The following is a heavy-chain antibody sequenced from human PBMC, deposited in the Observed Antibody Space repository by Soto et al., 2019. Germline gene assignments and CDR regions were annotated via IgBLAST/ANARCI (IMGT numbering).Heavy chain of an antibody. CDR3: AREVPGREGLRPSVGVSGMDV. V-gene: IGHV4-31*03. Sequence: QVQLQESGPGLVKPSQTLSLTCTVSGGSISSGGYYWSWIRQHPGKGLEWIGYIYYSGSTYYNPSLKSRVTISVDTSKNQFSLKLSSVTAADTAVYYCAREVPGREGLRPSVGVSGMDVWGQGTTVTVSS. CDR1: GGSISSGGYY. CDR2: IYYSGST. D-gene: IGHD3-10*01. J-gene: IGHJ6*02.